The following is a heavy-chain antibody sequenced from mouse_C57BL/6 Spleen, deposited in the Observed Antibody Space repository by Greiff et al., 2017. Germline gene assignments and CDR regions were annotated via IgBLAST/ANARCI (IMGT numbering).Heavy chain of an antibody. CDR1: GYTFTSYW. CDR2: IDPSDSYT. D-gene: IGHD2-3*01. Sequence: QVQLQQSGAELVKPGASVKLSCKASGYTFTSYWMQWVKQRPGQGLEWIGEIDPSDSYTNYNQKFKGKATLTVDTSSSTAYMQLSSLPSEDSAVYYCARTIYDGYPYFDYWGQGTTLTVSS. CDR3: ARTIYDGYPYFDY. J-gene: IGHJ2*01. V-gene: IGHV1-50*01.